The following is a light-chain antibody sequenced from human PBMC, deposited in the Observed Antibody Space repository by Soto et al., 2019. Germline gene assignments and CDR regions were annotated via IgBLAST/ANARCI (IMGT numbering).Light chain of an antibody. CDR1: KDITNH. V-gene: IGKV1-33*01. J-gene: IGKJ3*01. Sequence: DIQMTNSPSSLSASVGDKVTITCKASKDITNHLNWYQQKPGKAPNLLIYDASHLETGVPSRFSGSGSGTYFTLTISSLQPEDIATYYCQKYDDVPQFGPGTKVDF. CDR3: QKYDDVPQ. CDR2: DAS.